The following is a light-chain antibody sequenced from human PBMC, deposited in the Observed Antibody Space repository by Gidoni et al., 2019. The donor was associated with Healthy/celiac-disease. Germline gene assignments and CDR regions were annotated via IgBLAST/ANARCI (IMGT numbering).Light chain of an antibody. V-gene: IGKV3-11*01. CDR1: QSVSSY. J-gene: IGKJ1*01. Sequence: EILLTQSPATLPLSPGERATLPCTASQSVSSYLAWYQQKPGQAPRLLIYDASNRATGIPARFSGSGSGTDFTLTISSLEPEDVADYYCQQRSNWRTFGQGTKVEIK. CDR2: DAS. CDR3: QQRSNWRT.